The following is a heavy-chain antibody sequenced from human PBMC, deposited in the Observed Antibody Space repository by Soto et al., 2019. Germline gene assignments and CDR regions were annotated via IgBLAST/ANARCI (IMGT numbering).Heavy chain of an antibody. J-gene: IGHJ4*02. Sequence: QVQLQQWGAGLLKPSETLSLTCAVYGGSFSGYYWSWIRQPPGKGLEWIGEINHSGSTNYNPSLKSRATISVDTSKNQFSLKLGSVTAADTAVYYCARGLGFSSSWLYYWGQGTLVTVSS. CDR2: INHSGST. CDR3: ARGLGFSSSWLYY. D-gene: IGHD6-13*01. CDR1: GGSFSGYY. V-gene: IGHV4-34*01.